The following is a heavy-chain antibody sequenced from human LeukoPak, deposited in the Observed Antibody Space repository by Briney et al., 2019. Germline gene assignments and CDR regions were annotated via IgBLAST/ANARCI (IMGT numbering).Heavy chain of an antibody. J-gene: IGHJ3*02. D-gene: IGHD3-10*01. V-gene: IGHV4-39*07. CDR3: ARPNAYYYGSGSYYNYDAFDI. CDR1: GGSISSSSYY. CDR2: IYYSGST. Sequence: SETLSLTCTVSGGSISSSSYYWGWIRQPPGKGLEWIGSIYYSGSTYYNPSLKSRVTISVDTSKNQFSLKLSSVTAADTAVYYCARPNAYYYGSGSYYNYDAFDIWGQGTMVTVSS.